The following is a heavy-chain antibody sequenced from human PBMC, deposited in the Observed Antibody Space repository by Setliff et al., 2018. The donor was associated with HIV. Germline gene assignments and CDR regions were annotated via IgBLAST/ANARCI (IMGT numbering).Heavy chain of an antibody. Sequence: ASVKVSCKASGYTFTSYDINWVRQATGQGLEWMGWMSPNSGNAGYAQKFQGRVTMTRNTSITTLYMELSSLTSEDTAVYYCARGKGVGGVIITGGLDVWGQGTTVTVSS. D-gene: IGHD3-10*01. CDR1: GYTFTSYD. J-gene: IGHJ6*02. CDR2: MSPNSGNA. CDR3: ARGKGVGGVIITGGLDV. V-gene: IGHV1-8*01.